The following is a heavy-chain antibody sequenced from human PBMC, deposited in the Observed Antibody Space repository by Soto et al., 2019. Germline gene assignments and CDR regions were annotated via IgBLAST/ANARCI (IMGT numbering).Heavy chain of an antibody. D-gene: IGHD2-2*02. CDR3: AKSPNFDWSRPNCYKYYFDH. CDR1: GFTFNTYG. J-gene: IGHJ4*02. Sequence: QEQLVESGGGVVQPGKPLRLSCAASGFTFNTYGMHWVRQAPGKGLEWVAVISYDGSEKYYVDSVKGRFTISKDNSKNTLYLQMNSLRPEDTAVYYCAKSPNFDWSRPNCYKYYFDHWGQGTRVTVSS. CDR2: ISYDGSEK. V-gene: IGHV3-30*18.